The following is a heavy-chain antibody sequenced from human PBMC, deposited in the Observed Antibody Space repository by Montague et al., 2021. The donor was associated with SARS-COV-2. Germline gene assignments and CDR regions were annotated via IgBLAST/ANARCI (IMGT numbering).Heavy chain of an antibody. Sequence: SETLSLTCSVSGYPISSGYYWGWIRQPPGKGLEWIGNIYHSGGTYYSPSLKSRVTVSVDTSKNQFSLRLSSVTAADTAVYYCARWYYGSGSYPHWGQGTLVTVSS. CDR2: IYHSGGT. V-gene: IGHV4-38-2*01. CDR3: ARWYYGSGSYPH. D-gene: IGHD3-10*01. CDR1: GYPISSGYY. J-gene: IGHJ4*02.